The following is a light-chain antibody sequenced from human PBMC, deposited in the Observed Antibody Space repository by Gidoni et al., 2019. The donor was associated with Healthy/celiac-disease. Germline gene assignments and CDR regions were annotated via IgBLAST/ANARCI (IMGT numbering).Light chain of an antibody. CDR1: QGISSA. J-gene: IGKJ4*01. V-gene: IGKV1-13*02. CDR2: DAS. Sequence: AIQLTQSPSSLSASVGDRVTITCRASQGISSALAWYQQKPGKAPKLLIYDASSLESGVPSRFSGSGSGTDFTLTISSLQPEDFATYYCQQFNSYRPPQAFGGGTKVEIK. CDR3: QQFNSYRPPQA.